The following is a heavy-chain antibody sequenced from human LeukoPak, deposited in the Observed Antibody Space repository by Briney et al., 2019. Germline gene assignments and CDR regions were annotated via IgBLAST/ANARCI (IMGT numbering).Heavy chain of an antibody. CDR3: AKDREPNGGFPGY. Sequence: GGSLRLSCAASGFTFSMYAMHWVRQAPGKGLEWVAVISYDGSNKYYADSVQGRFTISRDNSKNTLYLQMNSLRVEDTALYYCAKDREPNGGFPGYWGQGTLATVSS. CDR1: GFTFSMYA. V-gene: IGHV3-30-3*01. CDR2: ISYDGSNK. J-gene: IGHJ4*02. D-gene: IGHD2-8*01.